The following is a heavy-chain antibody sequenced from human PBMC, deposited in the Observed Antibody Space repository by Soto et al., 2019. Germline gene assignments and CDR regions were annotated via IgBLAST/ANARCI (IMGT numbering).Heavy chain of an antibody. D-gene: IGHD4-17*01. CDR2: IYYSGST. V-gene: IGHV4-39*01. J-gene: IGHJ4*02. CDR1: GGSISSSSYY. CDR3: ARRTPRYGDPQNTLDY. Sequence: QLQLQESGPGLVKPSETLSLTCTVSGGSISSSSYYWGWIRQPPGKGLEWIGSIYYSGSTYYNPSLKSRVTISVDTSKNQFSLKLSSVTAADTAVYYCARRTPRYGDPQNTLDYWGQGTLVTVSS.